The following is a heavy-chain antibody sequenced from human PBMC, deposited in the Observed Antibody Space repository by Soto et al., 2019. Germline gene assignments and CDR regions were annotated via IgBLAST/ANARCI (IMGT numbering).Heavy chain of an antibody. CDR2: ISYDGSNK. D-gene: IGHD2-15*01. CDR1: GFTFSSYG. CDR3: AKGVVVAAKHYYYGMDV. Sequence: GGSLRLSCAASGFTFSSYGMHWVRQAPGKGLEWVAVISYDGSNKYYADSVKGRFTISRDNSKNTLYLQMNSLRAEDTAVYYCAKGVVVAAKHYYYGMDVWGQGTTVTVSS. V-gene: IGHV3-30*18. J-gene: IGHJ6*02.